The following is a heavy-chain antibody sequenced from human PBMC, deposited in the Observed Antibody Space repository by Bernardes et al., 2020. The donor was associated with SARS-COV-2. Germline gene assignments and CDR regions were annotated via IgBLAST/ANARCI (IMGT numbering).Heavy chain of an antibody. CDR3: ARDSYYYDASGYYLYYFDY. V-gene: IGHV3-21*01. Sequence: GSLRLSCAASGFTFSSYSMNWVRQAPGKGLEWVSSISTSGSYIYYADSVKGRFTISRDNAKNSLYLQMNSLRAEDTAVYYCARDSYYYDASGYYLYYFDYWGQGTLVTVSS. CDR1: GFTFSSYS. CDR2: ISTSGSYI. D-gene: IGHD3-22*01. J-gene: IGHJ4*02.